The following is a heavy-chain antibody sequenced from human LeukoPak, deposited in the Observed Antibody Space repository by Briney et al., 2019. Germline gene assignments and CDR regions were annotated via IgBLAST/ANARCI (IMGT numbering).Heavy chain of an antibody. CDR2: IRYDGSNK. D-gene: IGHD4-17*01. CDR1: GFTFSSNG. CDR3: AKDLDGDYYYGMDV. Sequence: PGGSLRLSCAASGFTFSSNGMHWVRQAPGKGLEWVAFIRYDGSNKYYADSVKGRFTISRDNSKNTLYLQMNSLRAEDTAVYYCAKDLDGDYYYGMDVWGQGTTVTVSS. J-gene: IGHJ6*02. V-gene: IGHV3-30*02.